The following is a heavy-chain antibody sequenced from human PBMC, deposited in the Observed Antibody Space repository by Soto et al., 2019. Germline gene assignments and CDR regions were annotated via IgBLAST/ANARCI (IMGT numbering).Heavy chain of an antibody. Sequence: GGSLRLSFAASGFTFSSYAVSWVRQSPGEGPEWISSISGSGSTIYYADSVKGRFTISRDNSKNTLYLQMSSLRAEDTAVYYCAKVFYYYDSSGYYYFDYWGQGTLVTVS. CDR3: AKVFYYYDSSGYYYFDY. D-gene: IGHD3-22*01. CDR2: ISGSGSTI. V-gene: IGHV3-23*01. J-gene: IGHJ4*02. CDR1: GFTFSSYA.